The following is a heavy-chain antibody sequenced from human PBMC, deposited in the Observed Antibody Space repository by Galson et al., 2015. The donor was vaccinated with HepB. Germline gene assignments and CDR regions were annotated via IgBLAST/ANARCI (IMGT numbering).Heavy chain of an antibody. Sequence: SLRLSCAASGFTFSNSAMTWVRQAPGRGLEWVSGISGIGSSTYYADSVKGRFTISRDNSKNTLYLQMNSLRAEDTAVYYCAPKTPNYYFGYWGQGALVTVSS. CDR3: APKTPNYYFGY. CDR2: ISGIGSST. V-gene: IGHV3-23*01. J-gene: IGHJ4*02. D-gene: IGHD2-15*01. CDR1: GFTFSNSA.